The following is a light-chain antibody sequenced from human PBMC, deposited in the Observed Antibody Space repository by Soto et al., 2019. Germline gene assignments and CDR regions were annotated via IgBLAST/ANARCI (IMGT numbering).Light chain of an antibody. Sequence: QSALTQPPSASGSPGQSVTISCTGSSTDIGGHDYVSWYQQFPGKAPKLIIFDVSTRPSGVPDLFSGSKSVNTASLTISGLQAEDEADYYCSSYAGNMNLVFGGGTKLTVL. V-gene: IGLV2-8*01. J-gene: IGLJ2*01. CDR1: STDIGGHDY. CDR3: SSYAGNMNLV. CDR2: DVS.